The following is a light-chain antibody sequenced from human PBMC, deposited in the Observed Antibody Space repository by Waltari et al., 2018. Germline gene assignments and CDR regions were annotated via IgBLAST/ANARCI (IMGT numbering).Light chain of an antibody. CDR3: ASWDDSPNGRWV. J-gene: IGLJ3*02. Sequence: QSVLTQPPSASGAPGPRVTISCSGSSSNVGNNVVNWYQQIPGTAPKLLIYRKDQRPSGVPDRFSGSKSGTSASLAISGLQSEDEGDYDCASWDDSPNGRWVFGGGTKLTVL. CDR2: RKD. CDR1: SSNVGNNV. V-gene: IGLV1-44*01.